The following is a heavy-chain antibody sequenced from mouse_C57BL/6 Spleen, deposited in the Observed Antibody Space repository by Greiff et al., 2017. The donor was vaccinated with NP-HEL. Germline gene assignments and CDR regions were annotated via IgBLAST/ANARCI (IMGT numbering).Heavy chain of an antibody. CDR2: IDPSDSYT. V-gene: IGHV1-50*01. CDR3: ARKKSLRDWYFDV. Sequence: QVQLQQPGAELVKPGASVKLSCKASGYTFTSYWMQWVKQRPGQGLEWIGEIDPSDSYTNYTQKFKGKATLTVDTSSSTAYMQLSSLTSEDSAVYYCARKKSLRDWYFDVWGTGTTVTVSS. D-gene: IGHD1-1*01. J-gene: IGHJ1*03. CDR1: GYTFTSYW.